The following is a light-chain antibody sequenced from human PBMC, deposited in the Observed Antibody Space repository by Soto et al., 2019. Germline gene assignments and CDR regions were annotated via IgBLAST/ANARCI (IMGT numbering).Light chain of an antibody. CDR2: DVS. Sequence: QSALTQPRSVSGSPGQSVTISCTGTSSDVGDYDYVSWYQQHPGKAPKLIIYDVSKRPSGVPDRFSGSKSGNTASLTISGLQAEDDTDYYCCSYAGSYTGVFGGGTKLTVL. V-gene: IGLV2-11*01. J-gene: IGLJ3*02. CDR1: SSDVGDYDY. CDR3: CSYAGSYTGV.